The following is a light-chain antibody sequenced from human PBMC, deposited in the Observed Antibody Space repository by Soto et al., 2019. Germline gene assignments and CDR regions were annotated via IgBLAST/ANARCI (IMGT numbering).Light chain of an antibody. V-gene: IGKV3-15*01. J-gene: IGKJ2*01. Sequence: EIVMTQSPATLSVSPGERATLSCRASQSVNSNLAWYQQRPGQAPRLLIYGASTWATGVPARFIGGGSGTELTLTISSLLSEDFTVYSCQQYSGWPPMYTFGQGNKLEMK. CDR1: QSVNSN. CDR3: QQYSGWPPMYT. CDR2: GAS.